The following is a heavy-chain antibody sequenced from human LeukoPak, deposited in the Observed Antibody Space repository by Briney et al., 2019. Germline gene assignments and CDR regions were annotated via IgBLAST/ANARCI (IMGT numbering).Heavy chain of an antibody. Sequence: GGSLRLSCAASGFTLNSYWINWVRQAPGKGLEWVANIKQDGSEKYYMDSVKGRFIISRDNAKNSMYLQMNSLRVEDTAVYYCGGGQRGVDYGGGEPLVTVSS. V-gene: IGHV3-7*04. CDR1: GFTLNSYW. D-gene: IGHD3-16*01. CDR3: GGGQRGVDY. J-gene: IGHJ4*02. CDR2: IKQDGSEK.